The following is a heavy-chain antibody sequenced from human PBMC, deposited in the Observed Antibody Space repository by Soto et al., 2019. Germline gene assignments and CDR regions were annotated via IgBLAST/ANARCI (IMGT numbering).Heavy chain of an antibody. Sequence: EVQLVESGGGLVQPGGSLKLSCAASGFTFSGSAMHWVRQASGKGLEWVGRIRSKANSYATAYAASVKGRFTISRDDSKTTAYLQMNSLKTEDTAVYYCTSPSYYAEEFDYWGQGTLVTVSS. J-gene: IGHJ4*02. V-gene: IGHV3-73*02. D-gene: IGHD3-10*01. CDR2: IRSKANSYAT. CDR3: TSPSYYAEEFDY. CDR1: GFTFSGSA.